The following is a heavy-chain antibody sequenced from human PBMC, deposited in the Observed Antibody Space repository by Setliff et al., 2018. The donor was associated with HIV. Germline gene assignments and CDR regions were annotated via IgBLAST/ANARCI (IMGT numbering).Heavy chain of an antibody. D-gene: IGHD6-19*01. CDR2: VSAYSGDT. Sequence: GASVKVSCKASNFSFTSYDINWVRQAPGQGLEWMGYVSAYSGDTNYARNFQGRVTMTIDTSTSTVYMDLRSLTSDDTAVYYCGRVPYKSAWFSGGHNPFDVWGQGTMVTVSS. CDR3: GRVPYKSAWFSGGHNPFDV. V-gene: IGHV1-18*01. CDR1: NFSFTSYD. J-gene: IGHJ3*01.